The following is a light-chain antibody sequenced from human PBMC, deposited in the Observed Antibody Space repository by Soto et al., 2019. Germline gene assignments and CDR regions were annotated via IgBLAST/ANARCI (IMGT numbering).Light chain of an antibody. CDR2: AAS. Sequence: DIQMTQSPSSLSASAGDRVTITCRASQCISIYLNWYHQKPGKAPEVLIYAASTFQSGFPSKFSGSGSCTDFTLTISRLHPEDVATYYCQNNYICPQTFGPGTKV. CDR3: QNNYICPQT. CDR1: QCISIY. J-gene: IGKJ1*01. V-gene: IGKV1-39*01.